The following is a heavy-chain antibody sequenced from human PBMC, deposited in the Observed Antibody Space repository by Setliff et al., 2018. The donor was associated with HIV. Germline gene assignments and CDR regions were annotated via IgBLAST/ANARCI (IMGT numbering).Heavy chain of an antibody. CDR1: GGSISNNSYY. CDR3: ARYWDKSGYYYLDH. Sequence: SETLSLTCTVSGGSISNNSYYWGWVRQPPGKGLELIGNLFYNGNTYYNPSLKSRVTISVDTSKNHFSLKLNSVTAADTAVYYCARYWDKSGYYYLDHWGQGILVTVSS. CDR2: LFYNGNT. J-gene: IGHJ4*02. V-gene: IGHV4-39*02. D-gene: IGHD3-3*01.